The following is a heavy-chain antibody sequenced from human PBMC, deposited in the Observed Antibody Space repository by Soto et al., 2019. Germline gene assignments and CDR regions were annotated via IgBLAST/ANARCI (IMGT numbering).Heavy chain of an antibody. Sequence: GGSLRLSCAASGFTVSSNYMSWVRQAPGKGLEWVSVIYSGGSTYYAESVKGRFTISRHNSKNTLYLQMNSLRAEDTAVYYCARDMRGDYGIYYYMDVWGKGTTVTVSS. CDR3: ARDMRGDYGIYYYMDV. CDR2: IYSGGST. CDR1: GFTVSSNY. V-gene: IGHV3-53*04. J-gene: IGHJ6*03. D-gene: IGHD4-17*01.